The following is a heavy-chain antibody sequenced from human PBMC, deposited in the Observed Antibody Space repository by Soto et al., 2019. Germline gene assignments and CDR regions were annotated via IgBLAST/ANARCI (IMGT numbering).Heavy chain of an antibody. D-gene: IGHD2-2*03. V-gene: IGHV1-69*08. CDR3: ARDGYCSSTSCYEDY. J-gene: IGHJ4*02. Sequence: QVQLVQSGAEVKKRGSSVKVSCKASGGTFSSYTISWVRQAPGQGLEWMGRIIPILGIANYAQKFQGRVTITADKSTSTAYMELSSLRSEDTAVYYCARDGYCSSTSCYEDYWGQGTLVTVSS. CDR1: GGTFSSYT. CDR2: IIPILGIA.